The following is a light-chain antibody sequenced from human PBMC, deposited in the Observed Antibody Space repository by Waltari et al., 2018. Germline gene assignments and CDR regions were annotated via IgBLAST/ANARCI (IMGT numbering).Light chain of an antibody. Sequence: EIALTQSPATLSVSPGERATLSCRASQSICSALAWYQQKPGQGPRLLFYGASTRATGIPARFSGSGSGTDFTLTISGLQSEDFADYYCQQYDVWPLTFGGGTKVHIK. CDR2: GAS. V-gene: IGKV3D-15*01. CDR1: QSICSA. J-gene: IGKJ4*01. CDR3: QQYDVWPLT.